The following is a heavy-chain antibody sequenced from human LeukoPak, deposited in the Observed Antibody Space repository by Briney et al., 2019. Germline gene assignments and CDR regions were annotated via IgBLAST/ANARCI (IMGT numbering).Heavy chain of an antibody. CDR1: GFTFSSYG. J-gene: IGHJ3*02. CDR3: ARVRTGDYLDAFDI. CDR2: IWYDGSNK. Sequence: GGSLRLSCAASGFTFSSYGVHWVRQAPGKGLEWVAVIWYDGSNKYYADSVKGRFTISRDNSKNTLYLQMNSLTAEDTALYYCARVRTGDYLDAFDIWGHGTMVFVSS. D-gene: IGHD7-27*01. V-gene: IGHV3-33*01.